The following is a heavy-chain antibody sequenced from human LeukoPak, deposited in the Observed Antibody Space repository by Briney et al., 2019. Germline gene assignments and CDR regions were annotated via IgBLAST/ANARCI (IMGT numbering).Heavy chain of an antibody. J-gene: IGHJ4*02. D-gene: IGHD3-16*02. Sequence: GGSLRLSCAASGFTFKKYWMNWVRQVPGKGLECLANIKEDGSEKYYVDSVKGRFTISRDNAKNSLYLQMNSLRAEDTAVYYCARAGLKYYDYVWGSYRFFDYWGQGTLVTVSS. CDR1: GFTFKKYW. CDR3: ARAGLKYYDYVWGSYRFFDY. CDR2: IKEDGSEK. V-gene: IGHV3-7*01.